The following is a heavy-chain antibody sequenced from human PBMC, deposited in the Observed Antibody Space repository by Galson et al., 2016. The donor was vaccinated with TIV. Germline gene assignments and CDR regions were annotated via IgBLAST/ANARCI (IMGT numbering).Heavy chain of an antibody. CDR2: ISGGGGST. D-gene: IGHD3-22*01. J-gene: IGHJ4*02. Sequence: SLRLSCAATGFSFSSYEMNWVRQAPGKGLEWISAISGGGGSTYHTDSVKGRFTISRDNSKNTVFLQMNSLRVEDTAVYYCAKIDSSGYNYGGRFVYWGQGTLVTVSS. V-gene: IGHV3-23*01. CDR3: AKIDSSGYNYGGRFVY. CDR1: GFSFSSYE.